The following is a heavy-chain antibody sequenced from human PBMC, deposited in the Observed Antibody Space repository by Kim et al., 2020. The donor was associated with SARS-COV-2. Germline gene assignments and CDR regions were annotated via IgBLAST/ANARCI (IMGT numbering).Heavy chain of an antibody. Sequence: GGSLRLSCAASGFTFDDYAMHWVRQAPGKGLEWVSGISWNSGSIGYADSVKGRFTISRDNAKNSLYLQMNSLRAEDTALYYCANSRSTVTAPFDYWGQGTLVTVSS. CDR3: ANSRSTVTAPFDY. J-gene: IGHJ4*02. CDR2: ISWNSGSI. V-gene: IGHV3-9*01. CDR1: GFTFDDYA. D-gene: IGHD4-17*01.